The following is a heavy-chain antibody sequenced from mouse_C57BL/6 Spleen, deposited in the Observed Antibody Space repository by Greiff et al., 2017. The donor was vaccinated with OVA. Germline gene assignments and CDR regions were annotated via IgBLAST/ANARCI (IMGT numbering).Heavy chain of an antibody. D-gene: IGHD2-13*01. CDR1: GYAFSSSW. CDR2: IYPGDGDT. Sequence: QVQLQQSGPELVKPGASVKISCKASGYAFSSSWMNWVKQRPGKGLEWIGRIYPGDGDTNYNGKFKGKATLTADKSSSTAYMQLSSLTSEDSAVYFCARSGPYDDYYYAMDDWGQGTSVTVSS. J-gene: IGHJ4*01. V-gene: IGHV1-82*01. CDR3: ARSGPYDDYYYAMDD.